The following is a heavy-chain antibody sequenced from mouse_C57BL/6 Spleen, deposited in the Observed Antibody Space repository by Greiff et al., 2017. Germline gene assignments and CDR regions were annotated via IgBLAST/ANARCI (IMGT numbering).Heavy chain of an antibody. J-gene: IGHJ3*01. CDR1: GYTFTSYG. D-gene: IGHD1-1*01. Sequence: QVQLQQSGAELARPGASVKLSCKASGYTFTSYGISWVKQRTGQGLEWIGEIYPRSGNTYYNEKFKGKATLTADKSSSTAYMELRSLTSEDSAVXFCARWAYGSSLVAYWGQGTLVTVSA. CDR2: IYPRSGNT. V-gene: IGHV1-81*01. CDR3: ARWAYGSSLVAY.